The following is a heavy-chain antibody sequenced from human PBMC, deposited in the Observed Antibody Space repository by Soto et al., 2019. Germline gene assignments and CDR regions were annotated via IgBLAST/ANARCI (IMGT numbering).Heavy chain of an antibody. D-gene: IGHD2-15*01. V-gene: IGHV2-5*02. CDR3: AHAMLYCTGGSCSTWFDS. CDR1: GFSLSTHGVG. Sequence: QITLKESGPTLVKPTQTLTLTCTFSGFSLSTHGVGVGWIRQPAGKALEWLAPIYWDDDKRYSASLNSRLTITKYTSKNQVVLTMTNMDPVDTATYYCAHAMLYCTGGSCSTWFDSWGQGTLVTVSS. CDR2: IYWDDDK. J-gene: IGHJ5*01.